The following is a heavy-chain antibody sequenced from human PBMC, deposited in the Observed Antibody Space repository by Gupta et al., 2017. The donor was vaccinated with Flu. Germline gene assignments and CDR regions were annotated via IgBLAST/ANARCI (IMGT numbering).Heavy chain of an antibody. CDR1: SNW. CDR3: ARGSVYYGSGSWVDY. D-gene: IGHD3-10*01. V-gene: IGHV4-4*02. CDR2: IYHRGST. J-gene: IGHJ4*02. Sequence: SNWWSWVRQPQGKGLEWIGEIYHRGSTNYNQYLKNRVTISVDKSKNQFFLKLSSGTTTDTAGDDWARGSVYYGSGSWVDYWDKGKRATVAS.